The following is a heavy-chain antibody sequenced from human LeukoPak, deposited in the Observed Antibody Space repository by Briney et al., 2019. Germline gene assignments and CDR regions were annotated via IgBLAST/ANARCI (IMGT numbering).Heavy chain of an antibody. CDR2: IYHSGST. Sequence: PSETLSFTCTVSGGSISSGGYYWSWIRQPPGKGLEWIGYIYHSGSTNYNPSLKSRATISAATSTNQFSLRLSSVTAADTAVYYCAILDTEIGAFDMWGQGRMVTASS. V-gene: IGHV4-61*08. J-gene: IGHJ3*02. CDR3: AILDTEIGAFDM. CDR1: GGSISSGGYY. D-gene: IGHD3/OR15-3a*01.